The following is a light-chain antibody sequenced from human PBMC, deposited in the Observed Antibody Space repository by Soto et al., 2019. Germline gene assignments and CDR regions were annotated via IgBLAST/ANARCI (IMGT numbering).Light chain of an antibody. CDR2: SSN. CDR1: SSNIGANS. CDR3: AAWDDSLNGHV. J-gene: IGLJ1*01. Sequence: QSALTQPHSASGTPGQRVTIPCSGSSSNIGANSVQWFQQLPGTAPKVLIYSSNHRPSGVPERFSGSKSGTSASLAISELQSDDEADYYCAAWDDSLNGHVFGTGTKVTVL. V-gene: IGLV1-44*01.